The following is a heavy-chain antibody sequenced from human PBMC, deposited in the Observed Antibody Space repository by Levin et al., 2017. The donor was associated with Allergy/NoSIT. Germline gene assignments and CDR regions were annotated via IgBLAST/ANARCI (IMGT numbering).Heavy chain of an antibody. CDR2: IDTAGET. Sequence: GGSLRLSCAASGFSFSSYDMHWVRQATGKRLEWVSAIDTAGETFYPASVKGRFTISRENAKNSLYLQMNSLGAGDTAVYFCAREGGGDSDIDPLDYWGQGTLVTVSS. CDR3: AREGGGDSDIDPLDY. CDR1: GFSFSSYD. V-gene: IGHV3-13*01. D-gene: IGHD3-16*01. J-gene: IGHJ4*02.